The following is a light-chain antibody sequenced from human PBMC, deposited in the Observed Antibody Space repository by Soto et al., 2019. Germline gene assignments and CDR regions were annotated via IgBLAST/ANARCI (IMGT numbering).Light chain of an antibody. CDR2: EVS. J-gene: IGLJ1*01. V-gene: IGLV2-14*01. CDR3: SSYSISTAYL. Sequence: QSALTQPASVSGSPGQSITISCTGTSSDVGGYDYVSWYQLHPGKAPKLMVFEVSNRPSGVSYRFSGSKSGNTACLTISGLQAEDEADYFCSSYSISTAYLFGTGTKLTVL. CDR1: SSDVGGYDY.